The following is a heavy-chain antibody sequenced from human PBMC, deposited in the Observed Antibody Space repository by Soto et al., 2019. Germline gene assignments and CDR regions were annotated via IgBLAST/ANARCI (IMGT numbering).Heavy chain of an antibody. V-gene: IGHV4-31*03. J-gene: IGHJ4*02. CDR1: GGSISSGGYY. CDR3: ARHGAVVTQLVDY. CDR2: IYYSGST. Sequence: TLSLTCTVSGGSISSGGYYWSWIRQHPGKGLEWIGYIYYSGSTYYNPSLKSRVTISVDTSKNQFSLKLSSVTAADTAVYYCARHGAVVTQLVDYWGQGTLVTVSS. D-gene: IGHD2-21*02.